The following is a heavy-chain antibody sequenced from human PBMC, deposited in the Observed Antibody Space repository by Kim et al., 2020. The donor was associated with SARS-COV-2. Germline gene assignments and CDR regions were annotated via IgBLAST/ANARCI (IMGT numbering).Heavy chain of an antibody. CDR3: ARYEAFTMLDF. D-gene: IGHD3-10*02. CDR2: ITYSGNV. Sequence: SETLSLTCTVSGGSMSSSSHYWGWIRQPPWKGLEWIGRITYSGNVIYNPSLKSRVTISINTPKNQFSLKVTSVTAADTAVYYCARYEAFTMLDFWGQGTL. V-gene: IGHV4-39*01. J-gene: IGHJ4*02. CDR1: GGSMSSSSHY.